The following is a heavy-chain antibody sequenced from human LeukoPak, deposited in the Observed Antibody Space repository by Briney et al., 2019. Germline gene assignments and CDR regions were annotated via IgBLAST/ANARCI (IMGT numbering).Heavy chain of an antibody. J-gene: IGHJ4*02. CDR3: GRDRGYSTFDY. V-gene: IGHV3-7*01. CDR2: MKEDRGEI. CDR1: GFTFSSYW. D-gene: IGHD4-23*01. Sequence: GGSLRLSCAASGFTFSSYWMSWVRQVPGKGLEWVANMKEDRGEINDVDSVKGRSTISRDHAKNSLFLQMHSLRVEDTGVYYCGRDRGYSTFDYWGQGTLVTVSS.